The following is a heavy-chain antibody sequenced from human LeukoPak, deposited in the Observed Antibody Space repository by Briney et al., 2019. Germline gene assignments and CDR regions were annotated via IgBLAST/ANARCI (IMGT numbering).Heavy chain of an antibody. D-gene: IGHD2-2*01. CDR1: GGSFSGHY. Sequence: KPSETLSLTCAVYGGSFSGHYWSWIRQPPGKGLEWIGEINHSGSTNYNPSLKSRVTISVDTSKNQFTLKLSSVTAADTAVYYCASLGYCSSTSCSGDYWGQGTLVTVSS. CDR3: ASLGYCSSTSCSGDY. CDR2: INHSGST. J-gene: IGHJ4*02. V-gene: IGHV4-34*01.